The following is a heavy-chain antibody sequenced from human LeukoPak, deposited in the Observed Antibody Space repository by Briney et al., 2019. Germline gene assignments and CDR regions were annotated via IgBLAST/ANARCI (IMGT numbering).Heavy chain of an antibody. D-gene: IGHD3-3*01. Sequence: GGSLRLSCAASGFAFSSYAMSWVRQAPGKGLEWVSAISGSGGSTYYADSVKGRFTISRDNSKNTLYLQMNSLRAEDTAVYYCARSLPVYDFWSGYYWGQGTLVTVSS. CDR3: ARSLPVYDFWSGYY. J-gene: IGHJ4*02. V-gene: IGHV3-23*01. CDR1: GFAFSSYA. CDR2: ISGSGGST.